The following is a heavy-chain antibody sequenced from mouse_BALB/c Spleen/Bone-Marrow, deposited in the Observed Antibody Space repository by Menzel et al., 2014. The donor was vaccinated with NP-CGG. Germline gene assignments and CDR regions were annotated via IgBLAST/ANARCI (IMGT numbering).Heavy chain of an antibody. D-gene: IGHD2-3*01. J-gene: IGHJ4*01. CDR2: MYPGDGDT. CDR1: GYAFSSSW. Sequence: QVQLQQSGPELVKPGASVKISCKASGYAFSSSWMNWVKQRPGQGLEWIGRMYPGDGDTNYNGKFKGKATLTADKSSSTAYMQPSSLTSVDSAVYFCARSDGYRTMDYWGQGTSVTVSS. CDR3: ARSDGYRTMDY. V-gene: IGHV1-82*01.